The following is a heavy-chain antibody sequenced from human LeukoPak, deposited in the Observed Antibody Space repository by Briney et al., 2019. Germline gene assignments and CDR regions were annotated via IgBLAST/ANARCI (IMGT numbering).Heavy chain of an antibody. V-gene: IGHV2-26*01. J-gene: IGHJ5*02. D-gene: IGHD6-19*01. CDR2: IFSNDEK. CDR1: GLSLTNARRG. Sequence: SGPVLVKPTETLTLTCTGPGLSLTNARRGVSWIRQPPVKALEWLANIFSNDEKSYSTSLKSRLTISKHTSKSQVVLTITNMDPVDTATYYCARILLETYSSGWANWFDPWGQGTLVTVSS. CDR3: ARILLETYSSGWANWFDP.